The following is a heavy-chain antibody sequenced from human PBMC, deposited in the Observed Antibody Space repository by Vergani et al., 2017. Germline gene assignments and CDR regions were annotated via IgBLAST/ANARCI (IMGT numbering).Heavy chain of an antibody. CDR1: GFTFSSYG. J-gene: IGHJ3*02. V-gene: IGHV3-33*01. CDR3: TRDLIHGVVIRERTRRVHAFDI. D-gene: IGHD3-3*01. CDR2: IWYDGSNK. Sequence: QVQLVESGGGVVQPGRSLRLSCAASGFTFSSYGMHWVRQAPGKGLEWVAVIWYDGSNKYYADSVKGRFTISRDNSKNTLYLQMNSLKTEDTAVYYCTRDLIHGVVIRERTRRVHAFDIWGQGTMVTVSS.